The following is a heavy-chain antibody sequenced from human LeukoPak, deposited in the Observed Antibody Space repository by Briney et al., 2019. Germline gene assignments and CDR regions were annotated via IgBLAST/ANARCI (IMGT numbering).Heavy chain of an antibody. V-gene: IGHV4-4*07. CDR3: ASEGFGALSRWFDP. J-gene: IGHJ5*02. CDR1: GGSISSYY. CDR2: IYTSGST. Sequence: SETLSLTCTVSGGSISSYYWSWIRQPAGKGLEWIGRIYTSGSTNYNPSLKSRVTMSVDTSKNQFSRKLSSWTAADPAAYNGASEGFGALSRWFDPSGQGTLVTVSS. D-gene: IGHD3-10*01.